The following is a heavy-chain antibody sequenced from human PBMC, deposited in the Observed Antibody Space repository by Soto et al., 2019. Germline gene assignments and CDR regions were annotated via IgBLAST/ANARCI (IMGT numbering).Heavy chain of an antibody. CDR1: GGSISSSSYY. Sequence: SETLSLTCTVSGGSISSSSYYWGWIRQPPGKGLEWIGSIYYSGSTYYNPSLKSRVTISVDTSKNQFSLKLSSVTAADTAVYYCARHPRGSGSYFDYWGQGTLVTVSS. D-gene: IGHD3-10*01. V-gene: IGHV4-39*01. CDR2: IYYSGST. J-gene: IGHJ4*02. CDR3: ARHPRGSGSYFDY.